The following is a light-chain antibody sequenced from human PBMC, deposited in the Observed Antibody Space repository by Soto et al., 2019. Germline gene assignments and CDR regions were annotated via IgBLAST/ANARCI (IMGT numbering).Light chain of an antibody. J-gene: IGKJ1*01. CDR3: QHYNGWRWT. V-gene: IGKV3-15*01. CDR2: AAS. Sequence: EIVMTQSPATLSVSPGAGVTLSCRASQSISNKLAWYQQKPGQAPRLLIYAASTRATGVPARFSGSGSGTEFTLSISSLQSEDFAVYHCQHYNGWRWTFGQETKVEIK. CDR1: QSISNK.